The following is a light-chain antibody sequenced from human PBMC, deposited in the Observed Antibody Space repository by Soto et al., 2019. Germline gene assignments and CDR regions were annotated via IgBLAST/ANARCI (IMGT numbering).Light chain of an antibody. CDR3: QTWGTGIVI. CDR1: SGHSNYA. V-gene: IGLV4-69*01. Sequence: QSVLTQSPSASASLGASVKLTCTLSSGHSNYAIAWHQQQPEKGPRYLMKLNRDGSHSKGDGIPNRFSVSSSEADRYLTIPSLQSEDEADYYCQTWGTGIVIFGGGTKLTVL. CDR2: LNRDGSH. J-gene: IGLJ2*01.